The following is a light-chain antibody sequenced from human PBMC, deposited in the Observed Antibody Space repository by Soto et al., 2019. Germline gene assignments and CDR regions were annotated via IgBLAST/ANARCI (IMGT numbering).Light chain of an antibody. CDR2: DAS. J-gene: IGKJ1*01. CDR1: QSVSSSY. V-gene: IGKV3-20*01. CDR3: QRYGSSPP. Sequence: EIVLTQSPGTLSLSPGERATLSCRSSQSVSSSYLAWYQQKPGQAPRLLIYDASSRATGIPDRFSRSGSGTDFTLTISRRGPEDFAVYYCQRYGSSPPFGQGTKVEIK.